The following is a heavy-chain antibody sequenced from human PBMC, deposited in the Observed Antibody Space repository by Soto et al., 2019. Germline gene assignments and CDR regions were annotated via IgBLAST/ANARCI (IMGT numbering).Heavy chain of an antibody. CDR3: ARQIRFYYYMDV. Sequence: ASETLSLTCTVSGDSISSYYWSWIRQPPGKGLEWIGYIYYTGSPNYNASLESRVTMSVDTSKNQFSLRLTSVTAADTAVYYCARQIRFYYYMDVWGKGTTVTVSS. V-gene: IGHV4-59*08. J-gene: IGHJ6*03. CDR2: IYYTGSP. CDR1: GDSISSYY.